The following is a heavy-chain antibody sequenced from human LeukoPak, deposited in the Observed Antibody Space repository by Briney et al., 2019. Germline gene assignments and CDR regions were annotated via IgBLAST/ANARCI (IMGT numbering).Heavy chain of an antibody. D-gene: IGHD3-3*01. Sequence: GGSLRLSCAASGFTFSSYAMSWVRQAPGKGLEWVSAISGSGGSTYYADSVKGRFTISRDNSKNTLNLQMNSLRAEDTAVYYCAKGGGRYDFWSGYYNLYYFDYWGQGTLVTVSS. J-gene: IGHJ4*02. CDR3: AKGGGRYDFWSGYYNLYYFDY. V-gene: IGHV3-23*01. CDR1: GFTFSSYA. CDR2: ISGSGGST.